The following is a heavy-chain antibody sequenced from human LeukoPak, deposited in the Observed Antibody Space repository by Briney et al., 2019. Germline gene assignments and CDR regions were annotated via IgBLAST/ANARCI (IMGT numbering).Heavy chain of an antibody. CDR3: ASDKRKYYYDSSGYYFL. D-gene: IGHD3-22*01. CDR1: GYTFTSYG. Sequence: ASVKVSCKASGYTFTSYGISWVRQAPGQGLEWMGWISAYNGNTNYAQKLQGRVTMTKDTSTSTAYMELRSLRSDDTAVYYCASDKRKYYYDSSGYYFLWGQGTLVTVSS. V-gene: IGHV1-18*01. J-gene: IGHJ4*02. CDR2: ISAYNGNT.